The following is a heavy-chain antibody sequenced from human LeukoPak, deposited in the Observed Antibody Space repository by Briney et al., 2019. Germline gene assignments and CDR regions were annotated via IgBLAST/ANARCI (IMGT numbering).Heavy chain of an antibody. Sequence: GGSLRLSCAASGFTFSSSAMSWVRQAPGKGLEWVSAISNNGGYTYYADSVQGRFTISRDNSKSTLCLQMNSLRAEDTAVYYCAKQSGYCSDGSCYFPYWGQGTLVTVSS. V-gene: IGHV3-23*01. J-gene: IGHJ4*02. CDR1: GFTFSSSA. D-gene: IGHD2-15*01. CDR2: ISNNGGYT. CDR3: AKQSGYCSDGSCYFPY.